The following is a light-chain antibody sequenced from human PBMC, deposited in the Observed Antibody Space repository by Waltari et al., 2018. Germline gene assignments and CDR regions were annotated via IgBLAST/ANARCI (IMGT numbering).Light chain of an antibody. CDR3: QQPGF. Sequence: EVVLTQSPATLSLSPGERATLSCRASQSVHNYLAWYQQKPGQAPRLLIYDASNRATGIPARFSGSGSGTDFTLTISSIESEDSAVYYCQQPGFFGGGTKVEIK. CDR2: DAS. J-gene: IGKJ4*01. CDR1: QSVHNY. V-gene: IGKV3-11*01.